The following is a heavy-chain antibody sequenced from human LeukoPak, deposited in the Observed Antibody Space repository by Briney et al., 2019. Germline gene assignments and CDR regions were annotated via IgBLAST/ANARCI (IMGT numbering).Heavy chain of an antibody. D-gene: IGHD6-19*01. J-gene: IGHJ4*02. Sequence: GSLRLSCAASGFSVNNNYMSWVRQPAGKGLEWRSVIYTGGNTFYADSVKGRFTVSRDNSKNTLYLQMNGLRADDTAVYYCTKLKGWYGDGYCDHWGQGTLVTVSS. CDR2: IYTGGNT. V-gene: IGHV3-53*01. CDR1: GFSVNNNY. CDR3: TKLKGWYGDGYCDH.